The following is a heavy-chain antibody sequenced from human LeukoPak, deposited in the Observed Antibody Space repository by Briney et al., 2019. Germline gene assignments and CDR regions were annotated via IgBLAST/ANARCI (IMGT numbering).Heavy chain of an antibody. J-gene: IGHJ6*02. D-gene: IGHD6-13*01. V-gene: IGHV3-74*01. CDR1: GFTFSSYW. CDR3: ASPYRTAAGHYYFYGLDV. CDR2: INSEGTST. Sequence: GGSLRLSCAASGFTFSSYWMHWVRQAPGKGLVWVSRINSEGTSTYDADSVKGRFTISRDNAKNTLYLQMNSLRAEDTAVYYCASPYRTAAGHYYFYGLDVWGPGTTVTVSS.